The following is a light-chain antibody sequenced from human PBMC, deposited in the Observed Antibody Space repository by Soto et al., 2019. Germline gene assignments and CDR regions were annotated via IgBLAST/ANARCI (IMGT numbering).Light chain of an antibody. CDR3: GTWDSSLSVYV. CDR1: SSNIGNNY. CDR2: DNN. Sequence: QSVLTQPPSVSAAPGQKVTISCSGSSSNIGNNYVSWYQQLPGTAPKLLIYDNNKRPSGIPDRFSGSKSGTSATLGITGLQTGDEGVYYCGTWDSSLSVYVFGTGAKVTV. V-gene: IGLV1-51*01. J-gene: IGLJ1*01.